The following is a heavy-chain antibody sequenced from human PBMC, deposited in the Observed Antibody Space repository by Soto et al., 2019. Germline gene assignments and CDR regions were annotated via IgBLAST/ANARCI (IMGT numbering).Heavy chain of an antibody. J-gene: IGHJ4*02. CDR2: INHSGST. V-gene: IGHV4-34*01. Sequence: QVRLQQWGAGLLKPSETLSLTCAVYGGSFSGYYWSWIRQPPGKGLEWIGEINHSGSTNYNPSLKRRVTISVDTSKNQFSLKLSSVTAADTAVYYCARSGYYDFWSGYSPFDYWGQGTLVTVSS. D-gene: IGHD3-3*01. CDR1: GGSFSGYY. CDR3: ARSGYYDFWSGYSPFDY.